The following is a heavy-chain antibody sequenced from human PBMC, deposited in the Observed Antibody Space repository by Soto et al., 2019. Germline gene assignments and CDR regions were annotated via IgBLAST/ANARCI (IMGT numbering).Heavy chain of an antibody. CDR1: GGAFSSYA. V-gene: IGHV1-69*13. CDR3: AREGSIMGRGVVYYYGMDV. Sequence: VKVSCKTSGGAFSSYAITWVRQAPGQGLEWIGVIIPVFDTRYYAQKFQGRVTITADESTRTAYMELSSLRSDDTAVYYCAREGSIMGRGVVYYYGMDVWGQGTTVTVSS. CDR2: IIPVFDTR. D-gene: IGHD3-10*01. J-gene: IGHJ6*02.